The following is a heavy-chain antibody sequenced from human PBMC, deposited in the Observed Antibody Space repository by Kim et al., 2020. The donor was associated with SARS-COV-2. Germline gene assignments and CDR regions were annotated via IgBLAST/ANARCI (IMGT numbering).Heavy chain of an antibody. D-gene: IGHD3-22*01. CDR3: ARDRGGYYDWPKDFDY. J-gene: IGHJ4*02. CDR1: GFTFSSYS. Sequence: GGSLRLSCAASGFTFSSYSMNWVRQAPGKGLEWVSYISSSSSTIYYADSVKGRFTISRDNAKNSLYLQMNSLRAEDTAVYYCARDRGGYYDWPKDFDYWGQGTLVTVSS. CDR2: ISSSSSTI. V-gene: IGHV3-48*04.